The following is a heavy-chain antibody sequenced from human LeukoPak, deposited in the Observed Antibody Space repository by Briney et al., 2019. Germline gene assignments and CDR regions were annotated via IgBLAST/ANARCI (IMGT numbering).Heavy chain of an antibody. CDR3: ARLKWGYSYRQYFDY. Sequence: PSETLSLTCAVYGGSFSGYYWSWIRQPPGKGLEWIGEINHSGSTNYNPSLKSRVTISVDTSKNQFSLKLSSVTAADTAVYYCARLKWGYSYRQYFDYWGQGTLVTVSS. CDR1: GGSFSGYY. J-gene: IGHJ4*02. CDR2: INHSGST. D-gene: IGHD5-18*01. V-gene: IGHV4-34*01.